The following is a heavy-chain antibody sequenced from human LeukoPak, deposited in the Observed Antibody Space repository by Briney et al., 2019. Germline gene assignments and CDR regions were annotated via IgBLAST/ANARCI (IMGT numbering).Heavy chain of an antibody. V-gene: IGHV1-2*04. CDR2: INLNNDDT. CDR1: GYTFTGYY. J-gene: IGHJ4*02. D-gene: IGHD3-22*01. Sequence: ASVKVSCKASGYTFTGYYLHWVRQAPGQGLEWMGWINLNNDDTNYAQKFQGWVTMTRDTSISTAYMELSRLRSDDTAVYYCARGYYYDSSGYYQLDYWGQGTLATVPS. CDR3: ARGYYYDSSGYYQLDY.